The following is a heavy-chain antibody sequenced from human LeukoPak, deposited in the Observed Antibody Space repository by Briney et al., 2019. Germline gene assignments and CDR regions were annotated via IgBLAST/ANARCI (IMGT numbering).Heavy chain of an antibody. Sequence: ASVTVSCKASGYSFIDNYLHWVRQAPGQGPEWMGWINPNSGGTNYAQRFQGRVTMTRDTSISTAYMELSSLRSDDTAVYFCARQDYDSLTGYVRVAYWGQGTLVTVSS. D-gene: IGHD3-9*01. V-gene: IGHV1-2*02. CDR3: ARQDYDSLTGYVRVAY. CDR1: GYSFIDNY. J-gene: IGHJ4*02. CDR2: INPNSGGT.